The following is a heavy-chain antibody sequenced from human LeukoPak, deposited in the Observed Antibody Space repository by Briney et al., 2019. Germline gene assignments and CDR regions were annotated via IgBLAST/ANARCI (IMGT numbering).Heavy chain of an antibody. CDR3: ARGRYCSADICSGGDAFDI. V-gene: IGHV4-4*07. D-gene: IGHD2-15*01. Sequence: QTLSLTCTVSGGSLNKYYWSWSRPPARKGLGWIWGIYTRGSTNSTPSHKSRVTMSVDTSKNQFSLKLSSVTAADTAVYYSARGRYCSADICSGGDAFDIWGQGTMVSVSS. J-gene: IGHJ3*02. CDR2: IYTRGST. CDR1: GGSLNKYY.